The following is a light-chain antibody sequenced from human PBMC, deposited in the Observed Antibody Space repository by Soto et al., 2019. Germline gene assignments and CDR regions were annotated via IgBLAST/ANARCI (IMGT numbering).Light chain of an antibody. CDR2: GAS. Sequence: EIVLTQSPGTQSLSPGERATLSCRASESVGSNYLAWYQQKPGQPPRLLIYGASYRATDIPDRFSGSGSGTDFTLTISRLEPEDLAVYYCQQYAASPLYSFGQGTKLDI. CDR3: QQYAASPLYS. CDR1: ESVGSNY. V-gene: IGKV3-20*01. J-gene: IGKJ2*01.